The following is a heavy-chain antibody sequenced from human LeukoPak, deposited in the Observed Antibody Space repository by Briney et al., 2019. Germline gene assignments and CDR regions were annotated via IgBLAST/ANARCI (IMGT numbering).Heavy chain of an antibody. J-gene: IGHJ6*03. Sequence: SETLSLTCTVSGGSIHSHYWSWIRQPPGKGLEWIGYIYDSGTINYNASLKSRATIAVETSKNQFSLKLNSVTAADTAVYYCARAEYYGSGSYFYYYYYMDVWGKGTTVTISS. CDR3: ARAEYYGSGSYFYYYYYMDV. V-gene: IGHV4-59*11. CDR2: IYDSGTI. D-gene: IGHD3-10*01. CDR1: GGSIHSHY.